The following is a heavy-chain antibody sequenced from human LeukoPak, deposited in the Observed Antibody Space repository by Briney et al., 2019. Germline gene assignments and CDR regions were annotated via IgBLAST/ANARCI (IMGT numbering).Heavy chain of an antibody. CDR2: IIPISGTA. CDR3: ARAVGYNLDY. J-gene: IGHJ4*02. V-gene: IGHV1-69*01. Sequence: SVKVSCKASGGTFSSYAINWVRQAPGQGLEWVGGIIPISGTANNAQKYQDRVTITADESTSTAYMKVSSLRSEDTAVYYCARAVGYNLDYWGQGTLVTVSS. D-gene: IGHD5-24*01. CDR1: GGTFSSYA.